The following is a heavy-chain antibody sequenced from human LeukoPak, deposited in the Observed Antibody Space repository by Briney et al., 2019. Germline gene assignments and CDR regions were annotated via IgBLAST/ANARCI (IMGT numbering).Heavy chain of an antibody. V-gene: IGHV3-64*01. J-gene: IGHJ4*02. D-gene: IGHD3-16*02. Sequence: VGSLRLSCAASGFTFSSYAMHWVRQAPGKGLEYVSAISSNGGSTYYANSVKGRFTISRDNSKNTLYLQMGSPRAEDMAVYYCARGGLRLGELSTNPFYYFDYWGQGTLVTVSS. CDR3: ARGGLRLGELSTNPFYYFDY. CDR2: ISSNGGST. CDR1: GFTFSSYA.